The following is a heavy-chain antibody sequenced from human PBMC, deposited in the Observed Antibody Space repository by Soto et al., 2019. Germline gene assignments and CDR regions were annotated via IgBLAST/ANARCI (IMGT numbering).Heavy chain of an antibody. V-gene: IGHV4-59*01. CDR2: IYYSGST. D-gene: IGHD3-3*01. Sequence: SETLSLTCTVSGGSISSNYWSWIRQPPGKGLEWIGYIYYSGSTNYNPSLKSRVTISVDTSKNQFSLKLSSVTAADTAVYFCAKGGDLGIFLYFDYWGKGALVTVYS. J-gene: IGHJ4*02. CDR3: AKGGDLGIFLYFDY. CDR1: GGSISSNY.